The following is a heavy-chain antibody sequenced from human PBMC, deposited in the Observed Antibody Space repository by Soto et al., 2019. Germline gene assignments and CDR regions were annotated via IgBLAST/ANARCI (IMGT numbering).Heavy chain of an antibody. J-gene: IGHJ6*02. CDR1: GFTFSSYA. V-gene: IGHV3-30-3*01. Sequence: GGSPRLSCAASGFTFSSYAMHWVRQAPGKGLEWVAVISSDGSNKYYADSVKGRFTISRDNSKNTMYLQMNSLRAEDTAVYYCAIDVLAKWLVYYYYDGMDVWGQGTTVTVSS. D-gene: IGHD3-3*02. CDR3: AIDVLAKWLVYYYYDGMDV. CDR2: ISSDGSNK.